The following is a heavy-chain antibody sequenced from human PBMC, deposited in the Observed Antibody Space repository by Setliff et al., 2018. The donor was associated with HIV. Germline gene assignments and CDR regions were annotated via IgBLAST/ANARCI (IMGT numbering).Heavy chain of an antibody. J-gene: IGHJ3*02. V-gene: IGHV1-2*02. Sequence: ASVKVSCKASGYTFTGYYMHWVRQAPGQGLEWMGWINPNSGGTNYAQKFQGRVTMTRDTSISTAYMELSRLRSDDTAVYYCARGSGSYWGAFDIWGQGTMVTVSS. CDR3: ARGSGSYWGAFDI. CDR2: INPNSGGT. D-gene: IGHD1-26*01. CDR1: GYTFTGYY.